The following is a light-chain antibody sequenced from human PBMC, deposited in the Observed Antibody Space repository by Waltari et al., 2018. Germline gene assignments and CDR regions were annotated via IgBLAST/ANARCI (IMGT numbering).Light chain of an antibody. CDR2: DVS. J-gene: IGKJ2*01. Sequence: DIQMTQSPSSLSASVVDRVTITCQASQDISTYLNWYQQKPGKAPKLLIYDVSNLEKGVPSRFSGGGSETDFSFTISSLQSEDIATYYCQQYEDVPYTFGQGTKLMIK. CDR3: QQYEDVPYT. V-gene: IGKV1-33*01. CDR1: QDISTY.